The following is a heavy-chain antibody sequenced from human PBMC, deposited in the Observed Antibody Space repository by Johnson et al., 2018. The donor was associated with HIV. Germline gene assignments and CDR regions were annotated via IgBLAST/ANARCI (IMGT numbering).Heavy chain of an antibody. CDR2: IKQDGSEK. CDR3: ARDQRGDIIPTTYDAFDI. J-gene: IGHJ3*02. CDR1: GFTFSNYA. V-gene: IGHV3-7*01. D-gene: IGHD5-12*01. Sequence: VQLVESGGGVVQPGRSLRLSCAASGFTFSNYAMHWVRQAPGKGLEWVANIKQDGSEKYYVDSVKGRFTISRDNAKNSLYLQMNSLRAEDTAVYYCARDQRGDIIPTTYDAFDIWGQGTMVTVSS.